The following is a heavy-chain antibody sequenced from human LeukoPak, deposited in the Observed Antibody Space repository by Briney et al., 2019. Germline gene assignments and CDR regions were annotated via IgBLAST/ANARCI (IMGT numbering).Heavy chain of an antibody. CDR1: GFTFSDHY. D-gene: IGHD6-19*01. V-gene: IGHV3-11*01. Sequence: GGSLRLSCAVSGFTFSDHYVSWIPQAPGKGLDWLSYISPGGITTKYADSVKGRFTVSRDNAKNSVFLQLNNLRVEDTAVYFCARQRSSYYFDSWGQGTLVTVSS. CDR3: ARQRSSYYFDS. J-gene: IGHJ4*02. CDR2: ISPGGITT.